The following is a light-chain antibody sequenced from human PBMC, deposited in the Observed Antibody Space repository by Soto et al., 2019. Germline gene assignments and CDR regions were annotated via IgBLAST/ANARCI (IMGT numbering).Light chain of an antibody. J-gene: IGLJ2*01. CDR3: AAWDDRLSGPG. V-gene: IGLV1-47*02. CDR1: SSNIGSNY. CDR2: TNN. Sequence: QSVLTQPPSASGTPGQRVTISCSGSSSNIGSNYIYWYQQIPGTAPTIVLYTNNQLPSGVPDRFSGSNSGTSASLAIGGLRSEYEAVYYGAAWDDRLSGPGFCGGTKLTVL.